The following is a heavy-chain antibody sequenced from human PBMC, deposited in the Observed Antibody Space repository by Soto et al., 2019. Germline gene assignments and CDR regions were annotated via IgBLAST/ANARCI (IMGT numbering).Heavy chain of an antibody. D-gene: IGHD6-13*01. CDR3: ATDLRQQQLVLQDYYYGMDV. CDR1: GYTLTELS. Sequence: ASVKVSCKVSGYTLTELSMHWVRQAPGKGLEWMGGFDPEDGETIYAQKFQGRVTMTEDTSTDTAYMELSSLRSEDTAVYYCATDLRQQQLVLQDYYYGMDVCGQGTTVTVSS. J-gene: IGHJ6*02. V-gene: IGHV1-24*01. CDR2: FDPEDGET.